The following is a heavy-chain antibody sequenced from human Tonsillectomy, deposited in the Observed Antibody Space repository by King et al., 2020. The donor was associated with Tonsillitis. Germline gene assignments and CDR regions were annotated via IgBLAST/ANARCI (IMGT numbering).Heavy chain of an antibody. CDR1: GGSISSSDHY. V-gene: IGHV4-39*01. J-gene: IGHJ4*02. D-gene: IGHD1-26*01. Sequence: QLQESGPGVVKPSETLSLTCTVSGGSISSSDHYWAWIRQPPGKGLEGIGYMDNSGTTFYNPSLQSRITISGGTSENRFSLKLGSVSAADTAVYFCARYVSGSFDYWGQGALVTVSS. CDR2: MDNSGTT. CDR3: ARYVSGSFDY.